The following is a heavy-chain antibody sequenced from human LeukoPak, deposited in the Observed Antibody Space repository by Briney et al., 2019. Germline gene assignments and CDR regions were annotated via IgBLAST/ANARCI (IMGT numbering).Heavy chain of an antibody. CDR2: IKQDGSEK. Sequence: GGSLRLSCSVSGFKFADYDMSWVRQAPGKGLEWVANIKQDGSEKYYVDSVKGRFTISRDNAKNSLYLQMNSLRAEDTAVYYCGVSDDYWGQGTLVTVSS. CDR3: GVSDDY. CDR1: GFKFADYD. D-gene: IGHD4-11*01. V-gene: IGHV3-7*01. J-gene: IGHJ4*02.